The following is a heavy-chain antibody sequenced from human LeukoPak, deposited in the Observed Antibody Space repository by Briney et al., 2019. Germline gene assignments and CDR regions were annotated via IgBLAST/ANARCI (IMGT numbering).Heavy chain of an antibody. CDR2: IYYSGST. V-gene: IGHV4-59*01. J-gene: IGHJ6*03. CDR3: ARAQGRAGTYYMDV. D-gene: IGHD6-13*01. CDR1: GGSISSYY. Sequence: SETLPLTCTVSGGSISSYYWSWIRQPPGKGLEWIGYIYYSGSTNYNPSLKSRVTISVDTSKNQFSLKLSSVTAADTAVYYCARAQGRAGTYYMDVWGKGTTVTVSS.